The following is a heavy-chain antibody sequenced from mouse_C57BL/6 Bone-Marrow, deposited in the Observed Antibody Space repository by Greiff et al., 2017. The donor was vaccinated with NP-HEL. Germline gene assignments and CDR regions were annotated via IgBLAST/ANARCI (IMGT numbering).Heavy chain of an antibody. CDR3: AAGRYDYVDY. CDR2: ISSGSSTI. J-gene: IGHJ2*01. V-gene: IGHV5-17*01. CDR1: GFTFSDYG. Sequence: EVQRVESGGGLVKPGGSLKLSCAASGFTFSDYGMHWVRQAPEKGLEWVAYISSGSSTIYYADTVKGRFTISRDNAKNTLFLQMPSLRSEDTAMYYCAAGRYDYVDYWGQGTTLTVSS. D-gene: IGHD2-4*01.